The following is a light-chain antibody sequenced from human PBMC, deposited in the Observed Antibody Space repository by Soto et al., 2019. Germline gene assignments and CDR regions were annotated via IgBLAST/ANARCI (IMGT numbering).Light chain of an antibody. J-gene: IGKJ1*01. CDR1: QGIRND. Sequence: DIQMTQPPSSLSASVGDRGAITCRASQGIRNDLGWYQQKPGKAPKLLIFAASSLQSGVPSRFSGSRSGPDFTLTISSLQPEDFASHYCQQSYSSPPTFGQGTKVDI. V-gene: IGKV1-39*01. CDR3: QQSYSSPPT. CDR2: AAS.